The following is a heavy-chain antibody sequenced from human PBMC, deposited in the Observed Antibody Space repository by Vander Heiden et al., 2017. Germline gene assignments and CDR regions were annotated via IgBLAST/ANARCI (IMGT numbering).Heavy chain of an antibody. D-gene: IGHD2-15*01. Sequence: QAHLQESGPGPLRPSEPPYLTCTVCGGSPGPFCWYWVRQPAGKGLEWIGRLYDDEDTNENPALKRRVTMSMDRSKKQFSLNLTSVTAADTAVYYCAGGTSNYCHSFDYWGRGTLVTVSS. CDR2: LYDDEDT. CDR3: AGGTSNYCHSFDY. J-gene: IGHJ4*02. CDR1: GGSPGPFC. V-gene: IGHV4-4*07.